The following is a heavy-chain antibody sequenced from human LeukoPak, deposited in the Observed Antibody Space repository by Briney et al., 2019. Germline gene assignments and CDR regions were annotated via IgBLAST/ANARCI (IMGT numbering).Heavy chain of an antibody. Sequence: SETLSLTCTVSGGSISSYYWSWTRQPAGKGLEWIGRIYSSGSTNYKPSLKSRVTMSVDTSENQFSLKLTSVTAADTAVYYCARATGLWYGFAIWGQGTMVTVSS. CDR3: ARATGLWYGFAI. V-gene: IGHV4-4*07. D-gene: IGHD2-21*01. J-gene: IGHJ3*02. CDR1: GGSISSYY. CDR2: IYSSGST.